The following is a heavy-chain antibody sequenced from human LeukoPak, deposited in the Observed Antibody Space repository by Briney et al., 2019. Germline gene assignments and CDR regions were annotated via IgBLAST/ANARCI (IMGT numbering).Heavy chain of an antibody. CDR1: GYTFTSYD. J-gene: IGHJ4*02. CDR3: ARDFAPVTIFGVVPGGGDY. D-gene: IGHD3-3*01. V-gene: IGHV1-8*01. CDR2: MNPNSGNT. Sequence: ASVKVSCKASGYTFTSYDINWVRQATGQGLEWMGWMNPNSGNTGYAQKFQGRVTMTRNTSISTAYMELSSLRSDDTAVYYCARDFAPVTIFGVVPGGGDYWGQGTLVTVSS.